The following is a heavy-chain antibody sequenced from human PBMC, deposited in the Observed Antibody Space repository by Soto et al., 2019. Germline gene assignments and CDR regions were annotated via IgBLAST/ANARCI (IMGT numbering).Heavy chain of an antibody. Sequence: PSETLSLTCAVSGGSISSSNWCWWVRQPPGKGLEWIGEIYHSGSTNYNPSLKSRVTISVDKSKNQFTLKLSSVTAADTAVYYCATSGPPDYYYGMDVWGQGTTVTVSS. J-gene: IGHJ6*02. D-gene: IGHD2-2*01. V-gene: IGHV4-4*02. CDR3: ATSGPPDYYYGMDV. CDR1: GGSISSSNW. CDR2: IYHSGST.